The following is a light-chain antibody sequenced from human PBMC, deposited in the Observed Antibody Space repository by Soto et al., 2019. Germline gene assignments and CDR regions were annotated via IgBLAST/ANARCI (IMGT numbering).Light chain of an antibody. J-gene: IGLJ1*01. CDR2: EVS. CDR3: SSYTSSSTLV. Sequence: QSALSQPASVSGSPGQSISISCTGTSSDVGAYNFVSWYQQHPGKAPKLMIYEVSNLPSGVSNRFSGSKSGNTASLTISGLQAEDEADYYCSSYTSSSTLVFGSGTKLTVL. CDR1: SSDVGAYNF. V-gene: IGLV2-14*01.